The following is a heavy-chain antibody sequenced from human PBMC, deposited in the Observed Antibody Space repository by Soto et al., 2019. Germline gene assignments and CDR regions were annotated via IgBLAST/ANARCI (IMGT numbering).Heavy chain of an antibody. J-gene: IGHJ3*02. D-gene: IGHD2-15*01. Sequence: GGSLRLSCAASGFTFSSYAMSWVRQAPGKGLEWVSAISGSGGSTYYADSVKGRFTISRDNSKNTLYLQMNSLRAEDKAVYYCAKDKGIPQDIVVVVAASDDAFDIWGQGTMVTVSS. CDR1: GFTFSSYA. V-gene: IGHV3-23*01. CDR2: ISGSGGST. CDR3: AKDKGIPQDIVVVVAASDDAFDI.